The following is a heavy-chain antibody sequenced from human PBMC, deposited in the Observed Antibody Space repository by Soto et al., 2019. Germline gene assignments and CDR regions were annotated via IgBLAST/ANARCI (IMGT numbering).Heavy chain of an antibody. CDR2: IYYSGST. CDR1: GGSISSYY. D-gene: IGHD5-18*01. CDR3: ARGALGLAMANFDY. J-gene: IGHJ4*02. Sequence: SETLSLTCTVSGGSISSYYWSWIRQPPGKGLEWIGYIYYSGSTNYNPSLKSRVTISVDTSKNQFSLKLSSVTAADTAVYYCARGALGLAMANFDYWGQGTLVTVSS. V-gene: IGHV4-59*01.